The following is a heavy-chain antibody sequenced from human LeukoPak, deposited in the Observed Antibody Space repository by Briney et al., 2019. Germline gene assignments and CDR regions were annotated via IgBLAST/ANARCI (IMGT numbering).Heavy chain of an antibody. Sequence: GGSLRLSCAASGFTFSSYWMSWVRQAPGKGLEWVANIKKDGSEKYYVDSEKGRFTISRDNAKNSLYLQMNSLRAEDTAVYYCAREERERDDAFDIWGQGTMVTVSS. V-gene: IGHV3-7*01. CDR2: IKKDGSEK. CDR3: AREERERDDAFDI. D-gene: IGHD1-1*01. CDR1: GFTFSSYW. J-gene: IGHJ3*02.